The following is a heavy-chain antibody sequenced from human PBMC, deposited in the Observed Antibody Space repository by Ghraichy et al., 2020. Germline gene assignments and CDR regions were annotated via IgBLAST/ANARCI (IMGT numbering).Heavy chain of an antibody. D-gene: IGHD2-15*01. Sequence: GGSLRLSCAASGFTFSSSGMHWVRQAPGKGLEWVAFIWYDGSNKYYADSVKGRLTISRANSKNTLYLQMNSLRAEDTAVYYCASDSGYCSGGSCYWPFDVWGRGTLLTVSS. CDR1: GFTFSSSG. CDR2: IWYDGSNK. CDR3: ASDSGYCSGGSCYWPFDV. V-gene: IGHV3-33*01. J-gene: IGHJ3*01.